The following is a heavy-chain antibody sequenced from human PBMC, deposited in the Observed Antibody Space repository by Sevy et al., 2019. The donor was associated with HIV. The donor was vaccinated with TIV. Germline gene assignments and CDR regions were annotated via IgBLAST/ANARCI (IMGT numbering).Heavy chain of an antibody. CDR3: ARGGGVY. D-gene: IGHD2-15*01. Sequence: GGSLRLSCAASGFTFSSYYMSWVRQAQGKGLEWVANIKQDGSEKYYVDSVKGRFTNSRDNGKNSLYLQMNSLRAEDTAVYYCARGGGVYWGQGTLVTVSS. CDR2: IKQDGSEK. J-gene: IGHJ4*02. CDR1: GFTFSSYY. V-gene: IGHV3-7*04.